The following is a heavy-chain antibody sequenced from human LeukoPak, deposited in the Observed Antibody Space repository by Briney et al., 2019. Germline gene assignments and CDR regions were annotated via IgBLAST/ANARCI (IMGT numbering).Heavy chain of an antibody. CDR3: ARDPSSHPGIAAAGTVY. J-gene: IGHJ4*02. CDR1: GFTFDDYG. CDR2: INWNGGST. D-gene: IGHD6-13*01. Sequence: GGSLRLSCAVSGFTFDDYGMSWVRQASGKGLEWVSGINWNGGSTGYADSVKGRFTISRDNAKNSLHLQMNSLRAEDTALYYCARDPSSHPGIAAAGTVYWGQGTLVTVSS. V-gene: IGHV3-20*04.